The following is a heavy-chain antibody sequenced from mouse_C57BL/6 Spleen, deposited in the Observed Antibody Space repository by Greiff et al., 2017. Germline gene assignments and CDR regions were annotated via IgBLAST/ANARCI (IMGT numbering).Heavy chain of an antibody. Sequence: EVKLMESGGGLVKPGGSLKLSCAASGFTFSSYAMSWVRQTPEKRLEWVATISDGGSYTYYPDNVKGRFTISRDNAKNNLYLQMSHLKSEDTAMYYCAREGPGYDVDYWGQGTTLTVSS. V-gene: IGHV5-4*01. J-gene: IGHJ2*01. CDR3: AREGPGYDVDY. CDR1: GFTFSSYA. D-gene: IGHD2-2*01. CDR2: ISDGGSYT.